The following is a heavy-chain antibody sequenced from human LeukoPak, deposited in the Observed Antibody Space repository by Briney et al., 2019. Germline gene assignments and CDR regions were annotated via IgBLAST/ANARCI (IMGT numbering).Heavy chain of an antibody. CDR3: ARATYCGGDCPLDI. Sequence: GGSLRLSCAASGLTVSYNYMNWVRQAPGKGLEWVSSISISSSYIYYADSVKGRFTISGDNAKNSLYLQMNSLRAEDTAVYYCARATYCGGDCPLDIWGQGTMVTVSS. D-gene: IGHD2-21*02. J-gene: IGHJ3*02. CDR2: ISISSSYI. CDR1: GLTVSYNY. V-gene: IGHV3-21*01.